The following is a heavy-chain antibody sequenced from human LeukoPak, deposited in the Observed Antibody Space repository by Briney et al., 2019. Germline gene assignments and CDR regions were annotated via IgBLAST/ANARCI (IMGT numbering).Heavy chain of an antibody. V-gene: IGHV5-51*01. D-gene: IGHD6-19*01. CDR1: GYSFTSYW. J-gene: IGHJ4*02. CDR3: ARRGIAVAAHPDY. CDR2: IYPGDSDT. Sequence: GESLKISCKGSGYSFTSYWIGWVRQMPGKGLEWMGIIYPGDSDTRYSPSFQGQVTISADRSISTAYLQWSSLKASDTAMYYCARRGIAVAAHPDYWGQGTLVTVSS.